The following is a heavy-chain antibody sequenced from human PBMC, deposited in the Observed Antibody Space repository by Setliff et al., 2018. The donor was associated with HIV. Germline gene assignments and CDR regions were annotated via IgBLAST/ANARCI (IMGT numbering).Heavy chain of an antibody. CDR1: GFSITSGYY. J-gene: IGHJ3*02. CDR3: ARQVEGSGFDI. V-gene: IGHV4-38-2*01. Sequence: SETLSLTCDVSGFSITSGYYWGRIRQPPGKGLNWIGNIYHDGSTFFSPSLRRRVSMSVDTSKNHFSLKMTSVTAADTAVYFCARQVEGSGFDIWGQGTMVNVSS. CDR2: IYHDGST.